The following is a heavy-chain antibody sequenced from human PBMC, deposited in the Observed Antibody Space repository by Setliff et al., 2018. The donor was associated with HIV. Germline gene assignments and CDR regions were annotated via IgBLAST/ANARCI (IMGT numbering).Heavy chain of an antibody. V-gene: IGHV4-31*01. CDR1: GGSISSGGYY. Sequence: PSETLSLTCPVSGGSISSGGYYWSWIRQHPGKGLEWIGYIYYSGSTYYNPSLKSLVTISVDTSKNQFSLKLSSVTAADTAVYYCARLRYYDSSGYLDYWGQGTLVTVSS. J-gene: IGHJ4*02. CDR2: IYYSGST. D-gene: IGHD3-22*01. CDR3: ARLRYYDSSGYLDY.